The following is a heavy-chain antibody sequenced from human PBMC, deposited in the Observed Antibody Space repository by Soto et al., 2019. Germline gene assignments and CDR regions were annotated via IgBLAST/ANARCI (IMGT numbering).Heavy chain of an antibody. CDR2: IIPIFGTA. CDR3: ARGLMAAARPDYYYGMDV. D-gene: IGHD6-6*01. CDR1: GGTFSSYA. J-gene: IGHJ6*02. Sequence: QVQLVQSGAEVKKPGSSVKVSCKASGGTFSSYAISWVRQAPGQGLEWMGGIIPIFGTANYAQKFQGRVTITADESTSTAYRELSSLRSEDTAVYYCARGLMAAARPDYYYGMDVWGQGTTVTVSS. V-gene: IGHV1-69*12.